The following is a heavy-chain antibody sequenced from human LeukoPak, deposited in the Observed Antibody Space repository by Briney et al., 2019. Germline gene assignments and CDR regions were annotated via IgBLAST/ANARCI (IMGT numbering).Heavy chain of an antibody. Sequence: GGSLRLSCVASGFDFGTYAMSWVRQAPGKGPESVSTVSNGGSSTYYADSVRGRFTVSRDNSKNTLYLQMNSPRAEDTATYYCVLKGGHYYHFDAWGQGTLVTVSS. V-gene: IGHV3-23*01. CDR3: VLKGGHYYHFDA. D-gene: IGHD3-22*01. CDR1: GFDFGTYA. J-gene: IGHJ4*02. CDR2: VSNGGSST.